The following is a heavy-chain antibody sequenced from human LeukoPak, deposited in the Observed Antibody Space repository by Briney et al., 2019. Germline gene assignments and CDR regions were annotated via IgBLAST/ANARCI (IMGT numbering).Heavy chain of an antibody. D-gene: IGHD3-16*02. V-gene: IGHV3-53*01. CDR1: GFTVSSNY. Sequence: AGGSLRLSCAASGFTVSSNYMSWVRQAPGKGLEWVSVIYSGGSTYYADSVKGRFTISRDNSKNTLYLQMNSLRAEDTAVYYCARVLYVWGSYRYIDYWGQGTLVTVSS. J-gene: IGHJ4*02. CDR3: ARVLYVWGSYRYIDY. CDR2: IYSGGST.